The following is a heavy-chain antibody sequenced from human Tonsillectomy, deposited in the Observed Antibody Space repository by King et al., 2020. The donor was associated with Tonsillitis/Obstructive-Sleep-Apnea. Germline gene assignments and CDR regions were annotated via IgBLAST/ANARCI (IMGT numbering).Heavy chain of an antibody. Sequence: VQLQESGPGLVKPSGTLSLTCAVSGGSISSSNWWSWVRQPPGKGLEWIGEIYHMGSTNYNPSLKSRVTISEDKSKNQFSLKLSSVTAADMAVYYCARGVVLGYCSGGSCYGVDWFDPWGQGTLVTVSS. CDR2: IYHMGST. CDR1: GGSISSSNW. D-gene: IGHD2-15*01. CDR3: ARGVVLGYCSGGSCYGVDWFDP. V-gene: IGHV4-4*02. J-gene: IGHJ5*02.